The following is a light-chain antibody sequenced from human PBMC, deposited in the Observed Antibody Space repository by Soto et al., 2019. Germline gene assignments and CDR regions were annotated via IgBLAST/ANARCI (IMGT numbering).Light chain of an antibody. Sequence: ETLMTQSPATLSVSPWERATLSCRASQSVSSYLAWYQQKHGQAPRVLIYSASARATGVPARFSGSGSGTEFTLTVSSLQSEDFAVYYCQQYYTWPLTFGGGTKVDIK. CDR2: SAS. V-gene: IGKV3-15*01. CDR3: QQYYTWPLT. J-gene: IGKJ4*01. CDR1: QSVSSY.